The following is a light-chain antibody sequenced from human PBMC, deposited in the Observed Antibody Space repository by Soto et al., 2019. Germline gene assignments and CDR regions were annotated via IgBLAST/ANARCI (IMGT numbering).Light chain of an antibody. V-gene: IGKV3-11*01. CDR2: DAS. Sequence: EIVLTQSRPTLSLSPGERATLSCRASQSVSSYLAWYQQKPGQAPRLLIYDASNRTTGIPARFSGSGSGTDFTLTISSLEAEDFAVYYCQQRGNWPPAITFGQGTRLEIK. CDR1: QSVSSY. CDR3: QQRGNWPPAIT. J-gene: IGKJ5*01.